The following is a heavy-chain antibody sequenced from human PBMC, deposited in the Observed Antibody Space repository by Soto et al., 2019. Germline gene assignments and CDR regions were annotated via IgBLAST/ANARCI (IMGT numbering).Heavy chain of an antibody. CDR3: ARVYSSSSAKAMDV. D-gene: IGHD6-6*01. V-gene: IGHV3-48*03. Sequence: GFLRLSCAASGVTFTSYEMNWVRQAPGKGLQWVSYISSSGSTIYYADSVKGRFTVSRDNAKNSLYMQMNSLRDEDTAVYYCARVYSSSSAKAMDVSGPGTTGTLSS. CDR1: GVTFTSYE. CDR2: ISSSGSTI. J-gene: IGHJ6*02.